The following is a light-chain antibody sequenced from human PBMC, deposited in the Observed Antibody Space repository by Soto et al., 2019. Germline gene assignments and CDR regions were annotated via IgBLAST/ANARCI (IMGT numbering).Light chain of an antibody. Sequence: DIVMSQSPDSLAVSLGERATFNCKSSQCILDRSKNKYYLAWYQQKSGQPPKLLIYWASLRESGVPDRFTGSGSGTDFTLTIISLQAEDGAVYYCQQYFTSPWTFGQGTKVDSK. CDR2: WAS. CDR3: QQYFTSPWT. CDR1: QCILDRSKNKYY. J-gene: IGKJ1*01. V-gene: IGKV4-1*01.